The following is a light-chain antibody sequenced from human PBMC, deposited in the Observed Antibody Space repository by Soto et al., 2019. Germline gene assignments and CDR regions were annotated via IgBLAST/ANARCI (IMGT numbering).Light chain of an antibody. J-gene: IGLJ1*01. CDR2: EVT. Sequence: QSVLTPPHSASGSPGQSVTISCTGTSSDVGGYNYVSWYQQHPGKAPKLMIYEVTKRPSGVPDRFSGSKSGDTASLTVSGLQAEDEADYYCSSYAGSNNYVFGTGTKVTV. CDR3: SSYAGSNNYV. CDR1: SSDVGGYNY. V-gene: IGLV2-8*01.